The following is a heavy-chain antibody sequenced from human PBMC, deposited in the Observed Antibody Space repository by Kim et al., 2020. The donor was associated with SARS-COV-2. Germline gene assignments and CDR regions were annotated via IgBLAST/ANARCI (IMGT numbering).Heavy chain of an antibody. V-gene: IGHV3-23*01. CDR3: AKGSEKGSSDY. D-gene: IGHD6-13*01. J-gene: IGHJ4*02. Sequence: KYDAASVQGRFTISRDNSKNTLYLQMNSLRAEDTAIYYCAKGSEKGSSDYWGQGTLVTVSS. CDR2: K.